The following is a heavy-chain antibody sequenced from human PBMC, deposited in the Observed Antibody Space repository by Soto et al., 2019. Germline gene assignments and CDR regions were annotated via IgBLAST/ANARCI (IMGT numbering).Heavy chain of an antibody. CDR3: ARCIAAAGTNYYGMDV. Sequence: PGESLKISCKGSGYSLTSYWISWVRQMPGKGLEWMGRIDPSDSYTNYSPSFQGHVTISADKSISTAYLQWSSLKASDTAMYYCARCIAAAGTNYYGMDVWGQGTTVTVSS. CDR2: IDPSDSYT. D-gene: IGHD6-13*01. CDR1: GYSLTSYW. J-gene: IGHJ6*02. V-gene: IGHV5-10-1*01.